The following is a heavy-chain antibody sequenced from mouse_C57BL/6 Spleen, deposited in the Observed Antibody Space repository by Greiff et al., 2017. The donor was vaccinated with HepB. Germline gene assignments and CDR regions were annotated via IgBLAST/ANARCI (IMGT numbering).Heavy chain of an antibody. CDR3: ARDGGTTVVASYYFDY. CDR2: ISDGGSYT. J-gene: IGHJ2*01. CDR1: GFTFSSYA. D-gene: IGHD1-1*01. V-gene: IGHV5-4*01. Sequence: DVKLVESGGGLVKPGGSLKLSCAASGFTFSSYAMSWVRQTPEKRLEWVATISDGGSYTYYPDNVKGRFTISRDNAKNNLYLQMSHLKSEDTAMYYCARDGGTTVVASYYFDYWGQGTTLTVSS.